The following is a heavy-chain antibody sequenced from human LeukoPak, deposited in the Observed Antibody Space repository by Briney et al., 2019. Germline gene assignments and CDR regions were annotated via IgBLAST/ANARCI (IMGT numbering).Heavy chain of an antibody. J-gene: IGHJ4*02. Sequence: PSETLSLTCTVSGGSISSYYWSWIRQPAGKGLEWIGRIYTSGSTNYNPSLKSRVTMSVDTSKNQFSLKLSSVTAADTAVYYCARGYLGSSWYYFDYWGQGTLVTVSS. CDR1: GGSISSYY. V-gene: IGHV4-4*07. D-gene: IGHD6-13*01. CDR3: ARGYLGSSWYYFDY. CDR2: IYTSGST.